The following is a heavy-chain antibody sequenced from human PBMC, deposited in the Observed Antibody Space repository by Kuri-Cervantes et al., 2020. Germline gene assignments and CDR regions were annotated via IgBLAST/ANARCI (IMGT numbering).Heavy chain of an antibody. Sequence: ETLSLTCTVSSGSISSYYWSWVRQAPGKGPEWIALISGAGETILYADSVKGRFTISRDNSKNTLYLQMNSLRAEDTAVYYCAREIMVGWLQHTYGMDVWGQGTTVTVSS. D-gene: IGHD5-24*01. J-gene: IGHJ6*02. V-gene: IGHV3-23*01. CDR2: ISGAGETI. CDR3: AREIMVGWLQHTYGMDV. CDR1: SGSISSYY.